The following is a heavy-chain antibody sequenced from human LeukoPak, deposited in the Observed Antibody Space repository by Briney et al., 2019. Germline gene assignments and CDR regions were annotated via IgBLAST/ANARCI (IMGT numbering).Heavy chain of an antibody. V-gene: IGHV3-7*01. CDR2: IKQDGSEK. CDR1: GFTFSSYW. J-gene: IGHJ4*02. D-gene: IGHD2-15*01. CDR3: ARLVAATTYYFDY. Sequence: PGGSLRLSXAASGFTFSSYWMSWVRQAPGRGLEWVANIKQDGSEKYYVDSVKGRFTISRDNAKNSLYLQMNSLRAEDTAVYYCARLVAATTYYFDYWGQGTLVTVSS.